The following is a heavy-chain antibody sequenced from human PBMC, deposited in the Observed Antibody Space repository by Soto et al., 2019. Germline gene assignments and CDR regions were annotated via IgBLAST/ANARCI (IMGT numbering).Heavy chain of an antibody. CDR1: GGSISSGGYY. J-gene: IGHJ6*02. Sequence: SETLSLTCTVSGGSISSGGYYWSWIRQHPGKGLEWIGYIYYSGSTYYNPSLKSRVTISVDTSKNQFSLKLSSVTAADTAVYYCARDEEVNYSDYGGSDYYYGMDVWGQGTTVTVSS. D-gene: IGHD4-17*01. V-gene: IGHV4-31*03. CDR3: ARDEEVNYSDYGGSDYYYGMDV. CDR2: IYYSGST.